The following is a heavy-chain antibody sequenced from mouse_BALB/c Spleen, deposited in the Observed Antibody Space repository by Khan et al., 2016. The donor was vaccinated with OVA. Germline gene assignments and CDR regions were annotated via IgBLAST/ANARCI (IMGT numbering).Heavy chain of an antibody. CDR2: IRSGGST. D-gene: IGHD2-14*01. V-gene: IGHV2-2*01. J-gene: IGHJ3*01. CDR3: ARNSYMYDFTY. CDR1: GFSLTTYG. Sequence: QVQLKESGPGLVQPSQSLSITCTVSGFSLTTYGIHWIRQSPGKGLEWLGVIRSGGSTDYNAAFISRLNITKDYSKSPVFFKMNSLQADDTAIYYCARNSYMYDFTYWGQGTLVTVSA.